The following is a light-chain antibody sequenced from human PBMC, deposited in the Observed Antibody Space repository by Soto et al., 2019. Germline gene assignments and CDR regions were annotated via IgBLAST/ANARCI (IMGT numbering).Light chain of an antibody. Sequence: DIQMTQSPSTLSAYVGDRVTITCRASQTVYRWLAWYQQKSGKAPKLLIYEVSTLETGVPSRFSGGGSDTEFTLTISSLQPDDFATYYCQQYNSFPWTFGQGTKVDI. J-gene: IGKJ1*01. CDR3: QQYNSFPWT. CDR2: EVS. V-gene: IGKV1-5*03. CDR1: QTVYRW.